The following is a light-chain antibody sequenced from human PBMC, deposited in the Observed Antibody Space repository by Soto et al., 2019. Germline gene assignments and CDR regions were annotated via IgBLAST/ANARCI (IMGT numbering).Light chain of an antibody. Sequence: DIQMTQSPSTLSASVGDRVTITCRASQSISSWLAWYQQKPGKAPKLLIYKASSLESEVPSRFSGSGSGTEFTLTISSLQPDDFATYYCQQYNSYSRDTFGGGTKVEIK. J-gene: IGKJ4*01. CDR2: KAS. V-gene: IGKV1-5*03. CDR3: QQYNSYSRDT. CDR1: QSISSW.